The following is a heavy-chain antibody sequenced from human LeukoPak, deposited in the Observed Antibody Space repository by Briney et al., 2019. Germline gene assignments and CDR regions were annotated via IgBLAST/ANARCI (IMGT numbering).Heavy chain of an antibody. J-gene: IGHJ4*02. CDR3: ARDRGGSYPLDY. V-gene: IGHV1-2*02. Sequence: ASVKVSCKASGYTFTGYYMHWVRQDPGQGLEWMGWINPDSGGTKYAQKFQGRVTMTRDTSISTVYMELSSLTSDDTAVYYCARDRGGSYPLDYWGLGTLVTVSS. D-gene: IGHD1-26*01. CDR2: INPDSGGT. CDR1: GYTFTGYY.